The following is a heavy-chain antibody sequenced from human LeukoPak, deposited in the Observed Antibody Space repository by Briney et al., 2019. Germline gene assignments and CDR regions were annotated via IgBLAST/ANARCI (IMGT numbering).Heavy chain of an antibody. V-gene: IGHV3-9*01. CDR2: ISWNSGSI. J-gene: IGHJ4*02. D-gene: IGHD3-3*01. CDR1: GFTFDDYA. Sequence: GGSLRLSCAASGFTFDDYAMHWVRQAPGKGLEWVSGISWNSGSIGYADSVKGRFTISRDNAKKSMYLQVNSLRAEDTAVYYCARATSEALDYWGQGTLVTVSS. CDR3: ARATSEALDY.